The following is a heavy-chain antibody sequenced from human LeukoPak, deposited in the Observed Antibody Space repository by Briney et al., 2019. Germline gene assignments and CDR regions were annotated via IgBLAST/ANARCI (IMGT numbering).Heavy chain of an antibody. D-gene: IGHD6-13*01. CDR3: ASKEKSIAAAGTDPYDAFDI. CDR1: GYSFTSYW. J-gene: IGHJ3*02. CDR2: IYPGDSDT. V-gene: IGHV5-51*01. Sequence: GESLKISCKGSGYSFTSYWIGWVRQMPGKGLEWMEIIYPGDSDTRYSPSFQGQVTISADKSISTAYLQWSSLKASDTAMYYCASKEKSIAAAGTDPYDAFDIWGQGTMVTVSS.